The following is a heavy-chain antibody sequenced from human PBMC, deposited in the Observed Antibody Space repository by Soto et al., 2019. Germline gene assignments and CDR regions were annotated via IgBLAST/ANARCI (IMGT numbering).Heavy chain of an antibody. CDR2: IYYSGST. CDR1: SGSISSYY. CDR3: GRLLHTYRIAAFYY. D-gene: IGHD6-25*01. V-gene: IGHV4-59*08. Sequence: PSETLSLTCTVSSGSISSYYWSWIRQPPEKGLEWIGYIYYSGSTNYNPSLKSRVTISVDTSKNQFSLKLIAVTAADTAGCYGGRLLHTYRIAAFYYFGLGTAVTVSS. J-gene: IGHJ4*02.